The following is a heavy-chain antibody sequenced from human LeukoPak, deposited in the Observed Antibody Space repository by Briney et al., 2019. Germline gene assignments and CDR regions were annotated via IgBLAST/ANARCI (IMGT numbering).Heavy chain of an antibody. CDR1: GFTFSSYA. J-gene: IGHJ4*02. CDR2: ISGSGGST. CDR3: ARSYSGSYFGRGDY. V-gene: IGHV3-23*01. D-gene: IGHD1-26*01. Sequence: GGSLRLSRAASGFTFSSYAMNWVRQAPGKGLEWVSAISGSGGSTYYADSVKGRFTISRDNSKNTLYLQMNSLRAEDTAVYYCARSYSGSYFGRGDYWGQGTLVTVSS.